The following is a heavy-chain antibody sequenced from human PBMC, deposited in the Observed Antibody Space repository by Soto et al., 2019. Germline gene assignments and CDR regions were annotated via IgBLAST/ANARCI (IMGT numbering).Heavy chain of an antibody. CDR2: INHSGST. Sequence: PSETLSLTCAVYGGSVRGYYWSWIRQPPGKGLEWIGEINHSGSTNYNPSLKSRVTISVDTSKNQFSLKLSSVTAADTAVYYCARGDPYSGYAYWGQGMLVTVSS. CDR3: ARGDPYSGYAY. J-gene: IGHJ4*02. CDR1: GGSVRGYY. V-gene: IGHV4-34*01. D-gene: IGHD5-12*01.